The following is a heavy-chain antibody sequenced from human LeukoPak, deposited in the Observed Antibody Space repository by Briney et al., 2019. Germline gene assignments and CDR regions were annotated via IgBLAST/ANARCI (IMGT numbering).Heavy chain of an antibody. CDR1: GFTFSSNG. D-gene: IGHD5-12*01. CDR3: ATGGYEDY. Sequence: PGRSLRLSCAASGFTFSSNGMHWVRQAPGKGLEWVALISYDGCNQYYADSVKGRFTISRDNSKSTLYLQMNSLRVEDTAVYYCATGGYEDYWGQGTLVTVSS. V-gene: IGHV3-30*03. J-gene: IGHJ4*02. CDR2: ISYDGCNQ.